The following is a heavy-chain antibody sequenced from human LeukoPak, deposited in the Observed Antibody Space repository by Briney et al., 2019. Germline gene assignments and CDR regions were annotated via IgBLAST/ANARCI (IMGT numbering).Heavy chain of an antibody. D-gene: IGHD6-19*01. CDR3: AKTLRESSDREYFDL. V-gene: IGHV3-23*01. J-gene: IGHJ2*01. Sequence: GGSLRLSCAASAFTFSSYALSWVRQAPGKGLEWVSAVSGSGGSTYYADSVKGRFTISRDNSKDTLYLQMNSLRAEDTAVYYCAKTLRESSDREYFDLWGRGTLVTVSS. CDR1: AFTFSSYA. CDR2: VSGSGGST.